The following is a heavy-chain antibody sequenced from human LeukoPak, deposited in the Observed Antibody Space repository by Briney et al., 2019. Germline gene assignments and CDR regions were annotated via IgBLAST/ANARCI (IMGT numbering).Heavy chain of an antibody. J-gene: IGHJ4*02. D-gene: IGHD6-25*01. CDR3: TTDGRQFDY. V-gene: IGHV3-15*01. Sequence: GGSLRLSCAASGFTFSRYSMSWVRQAPGKGLEWVGRIKSRTDGGTTDDGAPVKGRFTISRDDSKATLYLQMNSLKTEDTAVYYCTTDGRQFDYWGQGSLVTVSS. CDR1: GFTFSRYS. CDR2: IKSRTDGGTT.